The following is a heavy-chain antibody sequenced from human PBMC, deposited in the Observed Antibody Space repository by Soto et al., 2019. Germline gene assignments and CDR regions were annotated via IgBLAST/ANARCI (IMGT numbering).Heavy chain of an antibody. V-gene: IGHV4-39*01. CDR2: IDYNGVT. CDR1: GASISSRDYY. D-gene: IGHD2-8*01. J-gene: IGHJ4*02. Sequence: TLSLTCTVSGASISSRDYYWGWIRQTPGKGLEWIGNIDYNGVTYDNPSLKSRVTVSKDTSKNQFSLKVASVTAADTAIYYCGRVMIGTSRHTDSDYWGQGTQVTVSS. CDR3: GRVMIGTSRHTDSDY.